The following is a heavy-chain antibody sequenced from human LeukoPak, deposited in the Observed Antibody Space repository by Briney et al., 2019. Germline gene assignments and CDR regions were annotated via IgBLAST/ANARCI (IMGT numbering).Heavy chain of an antibody. J-gene: IGHJ4*02. CDR1: GGSISSYY. CDR3: ARGGYNWNDDSYFDY. Sequence: SETLSLTCTVPGGSISSYYWSWIRQPAGKGLEWIGRIYTSGSTNYNPSLKSRVTMSVDTSKNQFSLKLSSVTAADTAVYYCARGGYNWNDDSYFDYWGQGTLVTVSS. CDR2: IYTSGST. D-gene: IGHD1-20*01. V-gene: IGHV4-4*07.